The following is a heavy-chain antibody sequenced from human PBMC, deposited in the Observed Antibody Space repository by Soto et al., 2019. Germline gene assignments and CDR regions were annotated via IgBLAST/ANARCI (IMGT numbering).Heavy chain of an antibody. D-gene: IGHD4-17*01. Sequence: GASVKVSCKASGYTFTSYYMHWVRQAPGQGLEWMGIINPSGGSTSYAQKFQGRVTMTRDTSTSTVYMELSSLRSEDTAVYYCARDTAYTTTVTTSHRGGAPKYYFDYWGQGTLGTVSS. CDR1: GYTFTSYY. J-gene: IGHJ4*02. CDR2: INPSGGST. CDR3: ARDTAYTTTVTTSHRGGAPKYYFDY. V-gene: IGHV1-46*01.